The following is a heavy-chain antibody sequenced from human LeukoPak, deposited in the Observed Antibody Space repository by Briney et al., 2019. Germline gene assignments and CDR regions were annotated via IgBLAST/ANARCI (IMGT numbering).Heavy chain of an antibody. V-gene: IGHV4-39*01. J-gene: IGHJ6*03. CDR1: GGSISSSNYY. CDR2: IYYSGTT. D-gene: IGHD3-10*01. CDR3: ARQISDYYYYYMDV. Sequence: SETLSLTCTVSGGSISSSNYYWGWIRQPPGKRLEWIGAIYYSGTTYYNPSLESRVTISEDTSKNQFSLTLRSVTAAHTAVYYCARQISDYYYYYMDVWGKGTTVTVSS.